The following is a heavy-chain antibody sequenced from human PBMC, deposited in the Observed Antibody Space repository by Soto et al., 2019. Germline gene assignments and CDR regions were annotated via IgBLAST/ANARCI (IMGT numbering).Heavy chain of an antibody. CDR2: ISASSSSI. Sequence: DVQLVESGGGLVKPGGSLRLSCAASGFNFITFSMNWLRQAPGKGLEWVSSISASSSSIYYAESVKGRFTVSRDNAKKSLYLQMNSLPAEDTALYYCVIDAYHRDAFALWGQGTTDTVSS. V-gene: IGHV3-21*01. J-gene: IGHJ3*01. CDR3: VIDAYHRDAFAL. CDR1: GFNFITFS.